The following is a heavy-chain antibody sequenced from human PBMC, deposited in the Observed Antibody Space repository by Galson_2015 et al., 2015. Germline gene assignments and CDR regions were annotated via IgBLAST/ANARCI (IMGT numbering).Heavy chain of an antibody. J-gene: IGHJ6*02. Sequence: SVKVSCKASGYTFTSYGISWVRQAPGQGLEWMGWISAYNGNTNYAQKLQGRVTMTTDTSTSTAYMELRSLRSDDTAVYYCAREGCSGGSCYYYGMDVWGQGTTVTVSS. CDR3: AREGCSGGSCYYYGMDV. V-gene: IGHV1-18*01. CDR2: ISAYNGNT. CDR1: GYTFTSYG. D-gene: IGHD2-15*01.